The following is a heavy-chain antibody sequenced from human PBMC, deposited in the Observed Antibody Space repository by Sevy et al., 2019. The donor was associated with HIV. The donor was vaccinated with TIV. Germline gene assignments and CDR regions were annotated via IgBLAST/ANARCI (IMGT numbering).Heavy chain of an antibody. Sequence: GGSLRLSCAASGFTFRSYGMHWVRQAPGKGLEWVAFIRYDGSTKYYADSVKGRFTISRDNSKNTLYLQMNNLRAEDTAVYYCAKGDSTFYGMDVWGQGTTVTVSS. CDR1: GFTFRSYG. D-gene: IGHD6-13*01. J-gene: IGHJ6*02. CDR3: AKGDSTFYGMDV. V-gene: IGHV3-30*02. CDR2: IRYDGSTK.